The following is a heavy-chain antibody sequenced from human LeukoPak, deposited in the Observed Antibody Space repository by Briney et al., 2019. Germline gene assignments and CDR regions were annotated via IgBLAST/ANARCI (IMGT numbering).Heavy chain of an antibody. J-gene: IGHJ4*02. D-gene: IGHD3-10*01. CDR1: GFTFGGYW. CDR3: ARDSATKVRGPVIGSTDF. V-gene: IGHV3-7*01. Sequence: GGSLRLSCAASGFTFGGYWMSWVRQAPGKGLAWVANMNQDGSKKYYVDSVKGRFTISRDNAKNSLFLQMNSLRADDTAVYYCARDSATKVRGPVIGSTDFWGQGTLVTVSS. CDR2: MNQDGSKK.